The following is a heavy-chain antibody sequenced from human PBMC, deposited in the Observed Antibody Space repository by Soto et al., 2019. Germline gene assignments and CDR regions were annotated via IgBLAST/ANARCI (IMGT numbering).Heavy chain of an antibody. V-gene: IGHV4-30-2*01. CDR3: ACVRGGYYYAMDV. CDR2: IYHSGST. CDR1: GGSISSGGYS. Sequence: SETLSLTCAVSGGSISSGGYSWSWIRQPPGKGLEWIGYIYHSGSTYYNPSLKSRVTISVDRSKNQFSLKLSSVTAADTAVYYCACVRGGYYYAMDVWGQGTKVTVSS. D-gene: IGHD3-10*02. J-gene: IGHJ6*02.